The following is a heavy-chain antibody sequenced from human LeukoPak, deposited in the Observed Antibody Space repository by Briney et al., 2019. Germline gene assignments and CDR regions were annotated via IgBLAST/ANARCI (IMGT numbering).Heavy chain of an antibody. Sequence: SETLSLTCTVSGGSVSSYYWNWIRQPAGKGLEWIGRIYSSGSTNYNPSLKSRVTISVDKSKNQFSLKLSSVTAADTAVYYCAGPPSVDCWGQGTLVTVSS. D-gene: IGHD4-11*01. J-gene: IGHJ4*02. V-gene: IGHV4-4*07. CDR1: GGSVSSYY. CDR2: IYSSGST. CDR3: AGPPSVDC.